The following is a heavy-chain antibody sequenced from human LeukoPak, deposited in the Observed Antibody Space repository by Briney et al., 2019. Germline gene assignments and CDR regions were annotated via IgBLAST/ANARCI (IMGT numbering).Heavy chain of an antibody. J-gene: IGHJ5*02. CDR2: INPSGHWT. Sequence: ASVKVSCKAFGYTFTNYYMHWVRQAPGQGLEWMGLINPSGHWTSYAQKFQGRVTLTRDVSTSTDYLELSSLRSEDTAVYYCARDNSVRDTAWWFDPWGQGTLVTVSS. V-gene: IGHV1-46*01. CDR3: ARDNSVRDTAWWFDP. CDR1: GYTFTNYY. D-gene: IGHD2-21*02.